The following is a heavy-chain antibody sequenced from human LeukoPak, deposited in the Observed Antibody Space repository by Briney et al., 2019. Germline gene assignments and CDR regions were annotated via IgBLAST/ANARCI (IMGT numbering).Heavy chain of an antibody. CDR1: GFTFSSYD. J-gene: IGHJ3*02. V-gene: IGHV3-13*04. CDR3: AKAVGASDAFDI. D-gene: IGHD1-26*01. CDR2: IGTAGDT. Sequence: GGSLRLSCAASGFTFSSYDMHWVRQATGKGLEWVSAIGTAGDTYYPGSVKGRFTISRENAKNSLYLQMNSLRAGDTAVYYCAKAVGASDAFDIWGQGTMVTVSS.